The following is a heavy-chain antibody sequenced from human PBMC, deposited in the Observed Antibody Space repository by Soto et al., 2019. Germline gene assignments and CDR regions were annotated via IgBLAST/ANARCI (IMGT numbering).Heavy chain of an antibody. V-gene: IGHV4-39*01. CDR2: IYYSGST. D-gene: IGHD3-10*01. J-gene: IGHJ6*03. Sequence: QLQLQESGPGLVKPSETLSLTCTVSGGSISSSSYYWGWIRQPPGKGLEWIGSIYYSGSTYYNPSLKSRVTISVDTSKNQFSLKLSSVTAADTAVYYCARQRMVRGVRYYYMDVWGKGTTVTVSS. CDR3: ARQRMVRGVRYYYMDV. CDR1: GGSISSSSYY.